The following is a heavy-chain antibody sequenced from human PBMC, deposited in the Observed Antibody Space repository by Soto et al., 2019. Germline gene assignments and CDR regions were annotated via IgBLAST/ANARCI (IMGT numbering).Heavy chain of an antibody. CDR1: GFTFSSYG. CDR3: ARDSYYDFWSGYYPYYYYYYMDV. Sequence: GGSLRLSCAASGFTFSSYGMHWVRQAPGKGLEWVAVIWYDGSNKYYADSVKGRFTISRDNSKNTLYLQMNSLRAEDTAVYYCARDSYYDFWSGYYPYYYYYYMDVWGKGTTVTVSS. J-gene: IGHJ6*03. V-gene: IGHV3-33*01. D-gene: IGHD3-3*01. CDR2: IWYDGSNK.